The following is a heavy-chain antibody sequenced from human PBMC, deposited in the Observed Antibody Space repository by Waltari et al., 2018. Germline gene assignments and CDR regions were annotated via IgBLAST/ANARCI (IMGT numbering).Heavy chain of an antibody. D-gene: IGHD6-19*01. Sequence: VQLVQSGAEVKKPGESLKISCKGSGYSFTSYWIGWVRQMPGKGLEWMGRINPNSGGTNYAQKFQGRVTMTRDTSSSTAYMELSRLRSDDTAVYYCARGEWLVPFDYWGQGTLVTVSS. V-gene: IGHV1-2*06. J-gene: IGHJ4*02. CDR1: GYSFTSYW. CDR2: INPNSGGT. CDR3: ARGEWLVPFDY.